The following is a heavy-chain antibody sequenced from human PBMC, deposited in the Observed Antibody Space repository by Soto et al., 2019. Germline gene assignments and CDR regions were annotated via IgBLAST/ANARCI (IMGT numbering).Heavy chain of an antibody. J-gene: IGHJ2*01. D-gene: IGHD1-7*01. V-gene: IGHV1-2*04. Sequence: ASVTVSCQASGYTFTGYYMHWVRQAPGQGLEWMGWINPNSGGTNYAQKFQGWVTMTRDTSISTAYMELSRLRSDDTAVYYCARGSALTGTLQKNWYFDLWGRGTLVTVSS. CDR1: GYTFTGYY. CDR2: INPNSGGT. CDR3: ARGSALTGTLQKNWYFDL.